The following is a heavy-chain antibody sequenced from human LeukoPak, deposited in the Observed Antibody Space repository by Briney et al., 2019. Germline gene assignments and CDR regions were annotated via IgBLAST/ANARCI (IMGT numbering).Heavy chain of an antibody. CDR1: GYSINNYW. V-gene: IGHV5-51*01. Sequence: GESLQISCQGSGYSINNYWIGWVRQMPGKGLEWMGIIYPADSDIRYSPSFQGQVTISADKSISTAYLQWSSLKASDTAMYYCAGQEYCSGGSCYTWFDPWGQGTLVTVSS. CDR2: IYPADSDI. D-gene: IGHD2-15*01. CDR3: AGQEYCSGGSCYTWFDP. J-gene: IGHJ5*02.